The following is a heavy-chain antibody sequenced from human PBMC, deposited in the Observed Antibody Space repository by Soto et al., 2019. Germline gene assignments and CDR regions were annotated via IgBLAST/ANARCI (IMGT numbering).Heavy chain of an antibody. CDR3: ATGGIYCSSTSCYQNWFDC. V-gene: IGHV4-59*08. CDR2: IYSSGSS. J-gene: IGHJ5*01. CDR1: GGSMSSYY. D-gene: IGHD2-2*01. Sequence: SETLSLTCTVSGGSMSSYYWSWIRQPPGKGLEGIGYIYSSGSSNYNPSLKSRVTVSVDTSKNQFSLKLSSVTAADTAVYYCATGGIYCSSTSCYQNWFDCCGQGTLVTVSS.